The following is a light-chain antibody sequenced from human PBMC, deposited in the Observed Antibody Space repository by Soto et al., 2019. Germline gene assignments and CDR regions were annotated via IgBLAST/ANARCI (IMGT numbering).Light chain of an antibody. Sequence: SVLTQPPSVSGAPGQRVTISCTGSNSNIGAGYDVHWYKQLPGTAPKLLIFGNNNRPSGVPDRFSGSKFGPSASLAITGLQDDDEADYYCQSYDRSLSGTVLGGGTKLTGL. J-gene: IGLJ3*02. CDR1: NSNIGAGYD. CDR3: QSYDRSLSGTV. CDR2: GNN. V-gene: IGLV1-40*01.